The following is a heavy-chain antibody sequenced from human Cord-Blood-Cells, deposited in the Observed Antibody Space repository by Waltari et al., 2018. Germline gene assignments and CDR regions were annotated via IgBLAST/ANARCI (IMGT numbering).Heavy chain of an antibody. CDR1: GVPFSNAW. CDR2: IKRKTDGGTT. Sequence: EVQLVESGGGLVKPGGSLRLSCAASGVPFSNAWMRWVRQAPGKGLEWVGRIKRKTDGGTTDYAAPVKGRFTISRDDSKNTLYLQMNSLKTEDTAVYYCTTYSSSSFDYWGQGTLVTVSS. J-gene: IGHJ4*02. CDR3: TTYSSSSFDY. D-gene: IGHD6-6*01. V-gene: IGHV3-15*01.